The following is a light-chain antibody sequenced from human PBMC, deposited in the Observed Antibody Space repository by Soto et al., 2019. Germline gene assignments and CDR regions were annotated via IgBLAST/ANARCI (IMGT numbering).Light chain of an antibody. Sequence: DIQMTQSPSTLSSSVGDRVTITCRASQSISSWLAWYQQKPGQAPKLLIYDASSLESGVPSRFSGSGSGTEFTLTISSLQPDAFATYYCQQYNSYRTFGQGTKVEIK. V-gene: IGKV1-5*01. CDR1: QSISSW. CDR3: QQYNSYRT. CDR2: DAS. J-gene: IGKJ1*01.